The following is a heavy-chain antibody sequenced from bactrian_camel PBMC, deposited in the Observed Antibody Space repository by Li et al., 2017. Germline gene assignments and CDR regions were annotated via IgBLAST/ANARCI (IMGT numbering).Heavy chain of an antibody. J-gene: IGHJ6*01. D-gene: IGHD2*01. Sequence: VQLVESGGDLVHPGGSLTLSCEAAGFAFNKNYMAWVRQAPGKEREGVARIATGSGNTYYADSVKGRFTISQDNAKNTVYLQMNSLKPEDTAMYYCAARGPYCYTKLSVRDFTYWGQGTQVTVS. CDR3: AARGPYCYTKLSVRDFTY. CDR2: IATGSGNT. CDR1: GFAFNKNY. V-gene: IGHV3S40*01.